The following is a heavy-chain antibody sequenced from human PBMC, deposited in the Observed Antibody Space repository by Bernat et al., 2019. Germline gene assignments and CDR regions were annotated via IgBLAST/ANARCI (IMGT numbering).Heavy chain of an antibody. CDR3: ARLNGVFDY. CDR2: IYYSGST. V-gene: IGHV4-59*08. Sequence: QVQLQESGPGLVKPSETLSLTCTVSGGSISSYYWSWIRQPPGKGLDWIGYIYYSGSTNYNPSLKSRFTISVDTSKNQFSLELSSVTAADTAVYYCARLNGVFDYWGQGTLVTVSS. D-gene: IGHD2-8*01. CDR1: GGSISSYY. J-gene: IGHJ4*02.